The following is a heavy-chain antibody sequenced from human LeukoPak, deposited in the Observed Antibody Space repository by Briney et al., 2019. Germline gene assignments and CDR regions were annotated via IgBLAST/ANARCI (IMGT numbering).Heavy chain of an antibody. CDR3: AKDQGAAYDYVLGYDH. J-gene: IGHJ4*02. V-gene: IGHV3-30*18. CDR2: ISYDGSNK. D-gene: IGHD3-10*02. CDR1: RFTFSSYG. Sequence: SLRLSRAVSRFTFSSYGMHGVRQATGKGLEGVSGISYDGSNKYYADSVKGRFTVSRNNSKNMLYLQMNSLRAEDTAVYSCAKDQGAAYDYVLGYDHWGQGTLVTVSS.